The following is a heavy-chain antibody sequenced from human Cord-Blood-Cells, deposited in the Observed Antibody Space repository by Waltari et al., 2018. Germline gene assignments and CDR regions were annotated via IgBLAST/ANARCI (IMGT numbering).Heavy chain of an antibody. CDR3: ARFLVGATDY. CDR1: GGSISSSSYY. CDR2: IYYSGST. J-gene: IGHJ4*02. D-gene: IGHD1-26*01. V-gene: IGHV4-39*07. Sequence: QLQLQESGPGLVKPSETLSPPCTVSGGSISSSSYYWGWIRQPPGKGLEWIGSIYYSGSTYYNPSLKSRVTISVDTSKNQFSLKLSSVTAADTAVYYCARFLVGATDYWGQGTLVTVSS.